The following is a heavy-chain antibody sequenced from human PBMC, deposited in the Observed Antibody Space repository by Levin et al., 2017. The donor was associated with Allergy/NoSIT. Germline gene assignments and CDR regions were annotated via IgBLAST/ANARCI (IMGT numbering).Heavy chain of an antibody. J-gene: IGHJ6*02. D-gene: IGHD3-3*01. CDR3: ARDLPLRSGYFSYGMDV. V-gene: IGHV3-66*01. CDR2: IYSGGST. CDR1: GFTVSSNY. Sequence: GGSLRLSCAASGFTVSSNYMRWVRQAPGKGLGWVSVIYSGGSTYYADSVKGRFTISRDNSKNTVYLQMNSLRAEDTAVYYCARDLPLRSGYFSYGMDVWGQGTTVTVSS.